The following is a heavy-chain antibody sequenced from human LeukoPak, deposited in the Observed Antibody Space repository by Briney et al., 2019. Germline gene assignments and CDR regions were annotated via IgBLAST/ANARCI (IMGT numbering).Heavy chain of an antibody. CDR3: AREGAHIVVVPAAMRSGFDY. CDR2: ISYDGSNK. J-gene: IGHJ4*02. Sequence: GGSLRLSCAASGFTFSSYAMHWVRQAPGKGLEWVAVISYDGSNKYYADSVKGRFTVSRDNSKNTLYLQMNSLRAEDTAVYYCAREGAHIVVVPAAMRSGFDYWGQGTLVTVSS. CDR1: GFTFSSYA. V-gene: IGHV3-30*04. D-gene: IGHD2-2*01.